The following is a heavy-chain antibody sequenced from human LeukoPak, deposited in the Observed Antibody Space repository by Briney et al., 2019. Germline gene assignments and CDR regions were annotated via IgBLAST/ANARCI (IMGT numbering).Heavy chain of an antibody. CDR3: ARAVSGWWGAEYFQH. J-gene: IGHJ1*01. CDR2: ISGSGGST. D-gene: IGHD6-19*01. V-gene: IGHV3-23*01. CDR1: GFTFSSHA. Sequence: GGSLRLSCAASGFTFSSHAMSWVRQAPGKGLEWVSAISGSGGSTYYADSVKGRFTISRDNSKNTLYLQMNSLRAEDTAVYYCARAVSGWWGAEYFQHWGQGTLVTVSS.